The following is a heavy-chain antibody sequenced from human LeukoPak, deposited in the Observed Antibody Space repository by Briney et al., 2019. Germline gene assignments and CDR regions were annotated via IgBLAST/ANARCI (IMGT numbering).Heavy chain of an antibody. V-gene: IGHV1-2*02. CDR2: INPNSGGT. D-gene: IGHD2-2*02. CDR1: GYTFTGYY. J-gene: IGHJ5*02. CDR3: ARALRCSSTSCYTSKYNWFDP. Sequence: ASVKVSCKASGYTFTGYYMHWVRQAPGQGLEWMGWINPNSGGTNYAQKFQGRVTMTRDTSISTAYMELSRLRSDDTAVYYCARALRCSSTSCYTSKYNWFDPWGQGTLVTVSS.